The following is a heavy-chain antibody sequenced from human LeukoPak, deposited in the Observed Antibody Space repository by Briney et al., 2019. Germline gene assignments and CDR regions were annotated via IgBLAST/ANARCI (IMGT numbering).Heavy chain of an antibody. V-gene: IGHV1-8*02. CDR3: ARGRGYCSRTSCYHPYYYYYMDV. CDR1: GYTFTSYD. CDR2: MNPNSGNT. J-gene: IGHJ6*03. Sequence: GASVKVSCKASGYTFTSYDINWVRQVTGQGLEWMGWMNPNSGNTGYAQKFQGRVTMTRNTSISTVYMELSSLRSEDTAVYYCARGRGYCSRTSCYHPYYYYYMDVWGKGTTVTISS. D-gene: IGHD2-2*01.